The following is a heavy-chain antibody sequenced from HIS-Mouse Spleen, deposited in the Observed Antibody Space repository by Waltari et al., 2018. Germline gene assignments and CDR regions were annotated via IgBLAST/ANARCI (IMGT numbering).Heavy chain of an antibody. CDR1: GGSFSGYY. CDR2: INHSGST. J-gene: IGHJ3*02. CDR3: ARGPELLPLDI. D-gene: IGHD1-26*01. V-gene: IGHV4-34*01. Sequence: QVQLQQWGAGLLKPSETLSLTCAVYGGSFSGYYWSWIRQPPGKGLEWIGEINHSGSTNYNPSLKSRVTISVDTSKNQFSLKLSSVTAADTAVYYCARGPELLPLDIWGQGTMVTVSS.